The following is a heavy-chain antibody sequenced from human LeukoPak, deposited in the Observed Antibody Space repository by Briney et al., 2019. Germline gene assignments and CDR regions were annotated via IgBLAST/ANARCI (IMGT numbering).Heavy chain of an antibody. V-gene: IGHV3-66*01. CDR2: IYSGGST. J-gene: IGHJ4*02. CDR1: GFTVSSNY. Sequence: GGSLRLSCAASGFTVSSNYMSWVRQAPGKGLEWVSVIYSGGSTYYADSVKGRFTISRDDSKNTLYLQMNSLRAEDTAVYYCAREGLGYCSSTSCPLDYWGQGTLVTVSS. CDR3: AREGLGYCSSTSCPLDY. D-gene: IGHD2-2*01.